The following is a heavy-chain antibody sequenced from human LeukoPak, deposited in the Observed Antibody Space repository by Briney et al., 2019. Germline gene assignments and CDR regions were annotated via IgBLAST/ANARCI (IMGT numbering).Heavy chain of an antibody. CDR2: IYYSGST. V-gene: IGHV4-59*01. CDR1: GGSISTYY. D-gene: IGHD3-10*01. Sequence: PSETLSLTCTVSGGSISTYYWSWIRQPPGKGLEWIGYIYYSGSTKYNPSLKSRVTISVDTSKNQFSLKLSSVTAADTAVYYCARQAIGSSRKLDVWGKGTTVTVSS. CDR3: ARQAIGSSRKLDV. J-gene: IGHJ6*04.